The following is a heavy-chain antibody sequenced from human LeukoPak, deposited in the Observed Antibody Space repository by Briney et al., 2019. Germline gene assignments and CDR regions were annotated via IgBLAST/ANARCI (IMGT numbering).Heavy chain of an antibody. Sequence: PSETLSLTCTVSGGSISSYYWSWIRQPPGKGLKWIGCIYYSGSTNYNPSLKSRVTISVDTSKNQFSLKLSSATAADTAVYSCARHVGYSSGFDYWGQGTLVTVSS. D-gene: IGHD5-18*01. CDR1: GGSISSYY. CDR2: IYYSGST. J-gene: IGHJ4*02. CDR3: ARHVGYSSGFDY. V-gene: IGHV4-59*08.